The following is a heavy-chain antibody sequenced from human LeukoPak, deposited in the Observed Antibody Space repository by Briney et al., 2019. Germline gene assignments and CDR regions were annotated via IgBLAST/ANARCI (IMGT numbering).Heavy chain of an antibody. J-gene: IGHJ6*02. Sequence: GGSLRLSCAASGFNIGPYAMYWVRQGPGRGLEWVSVNKADGSGTFYSDSVRGRFTTSGDNSKNSLYLQMSSLTSVDTALYYCATWAFYHNLDVWGQGTTVAVSS. CDR3: ATWAFYHNLDV. CDR2: NKADGSGT. D-gene: IGHD1-1*01. V-gene: IGHV3-43*02. CDR1: GFNIGPYA.